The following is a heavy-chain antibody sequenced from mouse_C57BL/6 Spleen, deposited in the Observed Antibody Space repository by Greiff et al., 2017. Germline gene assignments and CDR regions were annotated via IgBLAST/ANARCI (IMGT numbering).Heavy chain of an antibody. Sequence: SGAELARPGASVKLSCKASGYTFTSYGISWVKQRTGQGLEWIGEIYPRSGNTYYNEKFKGKATLTADKSSSTAYMELRSLTSEDSAVYFCARRGYYYGSSYFDVWGTGTTVTVSS. J-gene: IGHJ1*03. CDR3: ARRGYYYGSSYFDV. D-gene: IGHD1-1*01. CDR1: GYTFTSYG. V-gene: IGHV1-81*01. CDR2: IYPRSGNT.